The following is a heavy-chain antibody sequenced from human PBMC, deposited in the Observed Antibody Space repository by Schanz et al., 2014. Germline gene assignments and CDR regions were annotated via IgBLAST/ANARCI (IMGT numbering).Heavy chain of an antibody. CDR2: LSEGGGGT. V-gene: IGHV3-23*01. Sequence: EVQLLESGGGLVQPGGSLRLSCEASGFSFGNYGMSWVRQAPGKGLEWVSALSEGGGGTHYADSMRGRFTISSDSSKNTLYPQMSSLRADDTAVYYCAKDAENTAMITDYFDCWGQGTLVTVSS. CDR3: AKDAENTAMITDYFDC. CDR1: GFSFGNYG. J-gene: IGHJ4*02. D-gene: IGHD5-18*01.